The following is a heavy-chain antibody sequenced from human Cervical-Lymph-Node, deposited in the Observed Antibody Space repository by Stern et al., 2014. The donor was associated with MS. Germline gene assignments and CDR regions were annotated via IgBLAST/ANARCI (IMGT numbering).Heavy chain of an antibody. J-gene: IGHJ5*01. CDR2: MYYSGSP. CDR1: GVSISTSY. Sequence: QLQLQESGPGLVKPSETLSLTCTVSGVSISTSYWSWIRQPPGKGLEWIGYMYYSGSPTYNPSLKSRVTMSVDTSRSQFSLKLRSVTAADTAVYYCARDVGLDSWGQGTLVTVSS. V-gene: IGHV4-59*01. D-gene: IGHD1-26*01. CDR3: ARDVGLDS.